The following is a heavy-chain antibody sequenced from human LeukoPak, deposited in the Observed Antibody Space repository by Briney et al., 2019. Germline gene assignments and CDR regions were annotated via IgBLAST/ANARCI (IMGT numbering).Heavy chain of an antibody. D-gene: IGHD5-24*01. CDR3: ARLSETSTIGGFDD. V-gene: IGHV5-51*01. CDR1: GYSFTSYW. Sequence: GESLKISCKPSGYSFTSYWIGWVRQMPGKGLEWMGLIYPGDSYTKYSPSFQGQVIMSADKSISTAYLQWSSLRASDTAMYYCARLSETSTIGGFDDWGQGTLVTVSS. J-gene: IGHJ4*02. CDR2: IYPGDSYT.